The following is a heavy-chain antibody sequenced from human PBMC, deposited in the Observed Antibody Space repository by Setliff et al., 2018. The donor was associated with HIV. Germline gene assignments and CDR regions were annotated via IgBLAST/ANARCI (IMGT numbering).Heavy chain of an antibody. J-gene: IGHJ5*02. CDR3: ARYRYYYDSSGYGRWFDP. CDR1: GGSFNDYY. V-gene: IGHV4-34*01. CDR2: IDHSGST. D-gene: IGHD3-22*01. Sequence: SETLSLTCAVYGGSFNDYYWTWIRQPPGKGLEWIGEIDHSGSTKYHASLKSRVTISVDTSENQFSLRLNFVTAADTAVYYCARYRYYYDSSGYGRWFDPWGQGTLVTVSS.